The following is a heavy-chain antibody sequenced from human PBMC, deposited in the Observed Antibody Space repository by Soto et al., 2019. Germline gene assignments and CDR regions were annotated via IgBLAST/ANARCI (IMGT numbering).Heavy chain of an antibody. CDR3: ARTDYGSGSYSLDY. CDR1: GGSISSGGYS. D-gene: IGHD3-10*01. CDR2: IYRSGST. V-gene: IGHV4-30-2*01. Sequence: QLQLQESGSGLVKPSQTLSLTCAVSGGSISSGGYSWSWIRQPPGKGLEWIGYIYRSGSTYYNPSLKSRVTISVDRSKNQFSLKLSSVTAADTAVYYCARTDYGSGSYSLDYWGQGTLVTVSS. J-gene: IGHJ4*02.